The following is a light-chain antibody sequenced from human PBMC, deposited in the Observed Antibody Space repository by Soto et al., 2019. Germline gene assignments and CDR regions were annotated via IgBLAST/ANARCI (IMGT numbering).Light chain of an antibody. CDR1: QNIRGNE. J-gene: IGKJ1*01. V-gene: IGKV3-20*01. CDR2: GGS. Sequence: EVVLTQSPGALSLSAGEGVTLSCRASQNIRGNELAWYRQKRGQAPRLLIYGGSRRAEGIPDRFSGRGTGTNFTPTISRLEPVDSSVYDCQDYGTSPPWMFGQGTKLEIK. CDR3: QDYGTSPPWM.